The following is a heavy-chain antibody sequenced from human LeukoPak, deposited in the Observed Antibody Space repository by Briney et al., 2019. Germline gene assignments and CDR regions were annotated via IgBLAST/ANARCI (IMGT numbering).Heavy chain of an antibody. CDR1: GFTFSSSW. J-gene: IGHJ4*02. CDR2: IQQDGSDK. V-gene: IGHV3-7*01. CDR3: ARWLQPADY. Sequence: GGSLRLSCAASGFTFSSSWMSWVRQAPGKGLEWVANIQQDGSDKYYVDSVKGRFTISRDNAKNSLYLQMNSLRAEDTAVYYCARWLQPADYWGQGTLVTVSS. D-gene: IGHD5-24*01.